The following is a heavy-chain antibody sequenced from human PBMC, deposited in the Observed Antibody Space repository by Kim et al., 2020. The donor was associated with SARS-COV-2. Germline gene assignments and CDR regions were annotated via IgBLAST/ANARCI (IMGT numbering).Heavy chain of an antibody. Sequence: GGSLRLSCAASGFTFNTYSMNWVRQAPGKGLEWVSYISISGITIYYADSVKGRFTISRDNAKNSLYLQMKSLRDEDTAVYYCAREGCSTGNCRGYNGMDVWGQGTTVTVSS. V-gene: IGHV3-48*02. CDR3: AREGCSTGNCRGYNGMDV. J-gene: IGHJ6*02. D-gene: IGHD2-15*01. CDR1: GFTFNTYS. CDR2: ISISGITI.